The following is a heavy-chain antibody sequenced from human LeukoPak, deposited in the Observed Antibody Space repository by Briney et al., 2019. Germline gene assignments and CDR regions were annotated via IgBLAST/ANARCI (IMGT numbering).Heavy chain of an antibody. CDR3: ARVPQDEFLGWLLLPAPDY. J-gene: IGHJ4*02. CDR2: IWYDGSNI. Sequence: GGSLRLSCVVSGFTFSSYGMHWVRQAPGKGLEWVAVIWYDGSNIYYADSVKGRFTISRDNSKNTLYLQMNSLRAEDTAVYYCARVPQDEFLGWLLLPAPDYWGQGTLVTVSS. D-gene: IGHD3-3*01. V-gene: IGHV3-33*01. CDR1: GFTFSSYG.